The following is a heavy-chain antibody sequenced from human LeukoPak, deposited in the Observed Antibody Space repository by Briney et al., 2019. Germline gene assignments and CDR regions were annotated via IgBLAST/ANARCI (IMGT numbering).Heavy chain of an antibody. D-gene: IGHD1-7*01. J-gene: IGHJ5*02. CDR1: GITFSSYS. CDR3: ARRNYTYNWFDP. V-gene: IGHV3-21*01. Sequence: GGSLRLSCAASGITFSSYSMNWVRQAPGKGLEWVSSISSSSSYIYYADSVKGRFTISRDNAKNSLYLQMNSLRAEDTAVYYCARRNYTYNWFDPWGQGTLVTVSS. CDR2: ISSSSSYI.